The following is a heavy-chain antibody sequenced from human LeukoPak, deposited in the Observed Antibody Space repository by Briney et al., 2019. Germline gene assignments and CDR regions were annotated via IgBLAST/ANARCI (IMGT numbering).Heavy chain of an antibody. CDR3: ARGGNIFWSGYYDYFDS. Sequence: SETLSLTCNVSGGSIHSYYWNWIRQPAGKGLEWIGRVYTSGRTIYNPSLKSRVTMSVDASKNLLSLKVTSVSAADTAVYYCARGGNIFWSGYYDYFDSWGQGTLVIVSS. D-gene: IGHD3-3*01. V-gene: IGHV4-4*07. CDR1: GGSIHSYY. J-gene: IGHJ4*02. CDR2: VYTSGRT.